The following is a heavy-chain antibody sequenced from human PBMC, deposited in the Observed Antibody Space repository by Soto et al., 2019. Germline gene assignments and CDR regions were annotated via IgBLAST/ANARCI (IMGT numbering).Heavy chain of an antibody. Sequence: QVQLVESGGGLVKPGGSLTLSCTASGFTLSDHYMSWIRQAPGKGLEWISYIRSDNNNTFYADSVKGRFTISRENAENSLYLQMNSLRAEETSVYFYATCLLEATVIQHWGQGTLVTVSS. CDR3: ATCLLEATVIQH. CDR1: GFTLSDHY. J-gene: IGHJ1*01. V-gene: IGHV3-11*01. D-gene: IGHD1-1*01. CDR2: IRSDNNNT.